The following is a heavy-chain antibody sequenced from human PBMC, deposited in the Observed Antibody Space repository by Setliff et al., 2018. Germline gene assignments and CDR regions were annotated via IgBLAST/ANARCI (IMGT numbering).Heavy chain of an antibody. V-gene: IGHV3-48*01. CDR1: GFTFSSYS. CDR3: ASGYRLRPFDP. J-gene: IGHJ5*02. CDR2: ISSSSSTI. D-gene: IGHD5-18*01. Sequence: PGGSLRLSCAASGFTFSSYSMNWVRQAPGKGLEWVSYISSSSSTIYYADSVKGRFTISRDNSKNTLYLQMNSLRAEDTAVYYCASGYRLRPFDPWGQGTLVTVSS.